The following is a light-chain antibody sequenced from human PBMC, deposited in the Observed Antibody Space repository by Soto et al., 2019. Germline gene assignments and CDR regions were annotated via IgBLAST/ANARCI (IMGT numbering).Light chain of an antibody. Sequence: DIKMTQSPTSLSASVGDRVTITCRASQDIRNFVAWYHQKPGKAPKLLIYAASTLQSGVPSRFSGSGSWKDFTLTIHSLQPEDVATYSCQQYSSVPVFVPGTKVEI. CDR2: AAS. J-gene: IGKJ3*01. CDR3: QQYSSVPV. CDR1: QDIRNF. V-gene: IGKV1-27*01.